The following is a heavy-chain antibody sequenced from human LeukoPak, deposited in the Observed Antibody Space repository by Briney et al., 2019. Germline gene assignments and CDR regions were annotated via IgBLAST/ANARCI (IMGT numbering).Heavy chain of an antibody. CDR3: ARENYQNWFDP. D-gene: IGHD1-7*01. Sequence: ASVKVSCKASGYTFSSYTITWVRQAPGQGLEWMGWINTYNGHTNYAQKFQGRVTMTTDTSASTAYMYLWMLRSDDTAIYYCARENYQNWFDPWGQGTLVTVSS. CDR1: GYTFSSYT. CDR2: INTYNGHT. J-gene: IGHJ5*02. V-gene: IGHV1-18*01.